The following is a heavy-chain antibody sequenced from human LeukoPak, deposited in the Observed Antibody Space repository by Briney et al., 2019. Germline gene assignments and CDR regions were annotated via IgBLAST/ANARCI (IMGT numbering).Heavy chain of an antibody. D-gene: IGHD3-10*01. V-gene: IGHV1-2*02. CDR3: ACPQRGSENYYTDF. J-gene: IGHJ4*02. Sequence: GASVKVSCEASGYTFTGYHIHWVRQAPGQGLEWMGWIHPNSGETLYAQKFHGRVTMTRDTSINTVYMQLSWLRSDDTAIYFCACPQRGSENYYTDFWGQGTLITVSS. CDR2: IHPNSGET. CDR1: GYTFTGYH.